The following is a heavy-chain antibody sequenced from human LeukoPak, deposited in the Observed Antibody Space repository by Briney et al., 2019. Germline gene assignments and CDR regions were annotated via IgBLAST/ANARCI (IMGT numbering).Heavy chain of an antibody. D-gene: IGHD2/OR15-2a*01. CDR3: VSFYETY. Sequence: GGSLRLSCAASGNYWMHWVRQAPGKGLVWVSHINSDGSWTGYADSVKGQFTISKDNAKNTVYLQMNSLRAEDTAVYYCVSFYETYWGRGALVTVSS. CDR1: GNYW. V-gene: IGHV3-74*01. CDR2: INSDGSWT. J-gene: IGHJ4*02.